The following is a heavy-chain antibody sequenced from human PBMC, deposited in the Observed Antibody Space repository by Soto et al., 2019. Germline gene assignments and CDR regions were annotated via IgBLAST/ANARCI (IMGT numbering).Heavy chain of an antibody. CDR3: ARKSNPGYHYYYGLDV. CDR2: INPNNGDT. CDR1: GYPFTGYY. D-gene: IGHD4-4*01. Sequence: QVQLVQSGAEVNKPGASVKVSCKASGYPFTGYYLHWVRQAPGQGLEWMGYINPNNGDTNYAQNFQGRVTMTRDTSISTAYMELSRLRSDDTAVYYCARKSNPGYHYYYGLDVWGQGTTVTVSS. J-gene: IGHJ6*02. V-gene: IGHV1-2*02.